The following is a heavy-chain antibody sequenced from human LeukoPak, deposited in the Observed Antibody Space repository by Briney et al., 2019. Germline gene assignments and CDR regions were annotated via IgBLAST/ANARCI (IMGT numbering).Heavy chain of an antibody. CDR2: ISYVESET. V-gene: IGHV3-30*18. CDR1: GFTFTDYG. Sequence: PGGSLRLSCEASGFTFTDYGMHWVRQAPGKGLEWLAVISYVESETYYADSVKGRFTISRDNSKSMVYMRMNSLRVEDTAFYYCAKDLYTSGGILDYWGQGTLVTVSS. J-gene: IGHJ4*02. CDR3: AKDLYTSGGILDY. D-gene: IGHD2-2*02.